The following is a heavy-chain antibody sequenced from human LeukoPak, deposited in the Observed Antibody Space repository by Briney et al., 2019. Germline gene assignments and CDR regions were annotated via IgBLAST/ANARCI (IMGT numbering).Heavy chain of an antibody. V-gene: IGHV3-30*03. CDR2: ISYDGNNK. J-gene: IGHJ4*02. CDR1: EFTFSRYC. Sequence: GGSLRLSCSASEFTFSRYCMHWVRQAPGKGLDWVAVISYDGNNKYYADSVKGRFTISRDISKNAVYLQMNSLRAEDTAVYYCARDSYGDANFDSWGQGTLVTVSS. D-gene: IGHD4-17*01. CDR3: ARDSYGDANFDS.